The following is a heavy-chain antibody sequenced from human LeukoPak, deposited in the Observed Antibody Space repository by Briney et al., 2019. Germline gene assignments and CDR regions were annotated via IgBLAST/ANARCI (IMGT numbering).Heavy chain of an antibody. CDR1: GFTFSNYW. CDR2: IKQDGSDK. V-gene: IGHV3-7*05. CDR3: ARWRGGYD. Sequence: PGGSLRLSCAASGFTFSNYWMGWVRQAPGKGLEWVANIKQDGSDKYYVDSVEGRFTISRDNAKNSLYLQMNSLRAEDTAVYYCARWRGGYDWGQGTLVTVSS. J-gene: IGHJ4*02. D-gene: IGHD3-16*01.